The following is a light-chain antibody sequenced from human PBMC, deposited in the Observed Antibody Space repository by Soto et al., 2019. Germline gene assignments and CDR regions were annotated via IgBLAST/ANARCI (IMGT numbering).Light chain of an antibody. CDR1: SSNIGRNT. Sequence: QSVLTQPPSASGTPGQRVTISCSGSSSNIGRNTVNWYQQLPGTAPKLLIYSNNQRPSGVPDRFSGSKSGTSASLAISGLPSEDEADYYCAAWDDSLNGHVFGTGTKLTVL. J-gene: IGLJ1*01. CDR2: SNN. CDR3: AAWDDSLNGHV. V-gene: IGLV1-44*01.